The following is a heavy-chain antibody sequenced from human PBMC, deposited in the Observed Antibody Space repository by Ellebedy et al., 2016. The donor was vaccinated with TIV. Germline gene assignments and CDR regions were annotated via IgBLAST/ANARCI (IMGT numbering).Heavy chain of an antibody. Sequence: GESLKISXAASGFTFSSYGMHWVRQAPGKGLEWVAVISYDGSNKYYADSVKGRFTISRDNSKNTLYLQMNSLRAEDTAVYYCAKVSLEDGYNFLAAAFDIWGQGTMVTVSS. D-gene: IGHD5-24*01. V-gene: IGHV3-30*18. CDR1: GFTFSSYG. CDR3: AKVSLEDGYNFLAAAFDI. J-gene: IGHJ3*02. CDR2: ISYDGSNK.